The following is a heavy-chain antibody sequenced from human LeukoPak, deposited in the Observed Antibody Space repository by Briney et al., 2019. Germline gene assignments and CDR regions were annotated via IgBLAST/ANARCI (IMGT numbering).Heavy chain of an antibody. CDR1: GGTFSSYA. CDR3: ARAYYDFWSGPTSFDY. V-gene: IGHV1-69*01. CDR2: IIPIFGTA. Sequence: ASVKVSCKASGGTFSSYAISWVRQAPGQGLEWMGGIIPIFGTANYAQKFQGRVTITADESTSTAYMELSSLRSEDTAVYYCARAYYDFWSGPTSFDYWGQGTLVTVSS. D-gene: IGHD3-3*01. J-gene: IGHJ4*02.